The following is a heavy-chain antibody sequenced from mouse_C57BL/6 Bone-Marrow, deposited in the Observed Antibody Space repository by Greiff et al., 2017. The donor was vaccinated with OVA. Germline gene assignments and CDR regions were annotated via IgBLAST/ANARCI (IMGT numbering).Heavy chain of an antibody. Sequence: VQLQESGPGLVQPSQSLSITCTVSGFSLTSYGVHWVRQSPGKGLEWLGVIWSGGSTDYNAAFISRLSISKDNSKSQVFFKMNSLQADDTAIYYCARNYYDGYLRYFDVWGTGTTVTVSS. CDR2: IWSGGST. J-gene: IGHJ1*03. CDR1: GFSLTSYG. D-gene: IGHD2-3*01. V-gene: IGHV2-2*01. CDR3: ARNYYDGYLRYFDV.